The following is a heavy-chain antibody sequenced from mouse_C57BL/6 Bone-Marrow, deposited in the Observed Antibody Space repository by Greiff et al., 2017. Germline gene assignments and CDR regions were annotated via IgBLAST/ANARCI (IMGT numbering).Heavy chain of an antibody. Sequence: DVTLVESGGDLVKPGGSLKLSCAASGFTFSSYGLSWVRQTPDKRLEWVATISSGGSYTYYPDSVKGLFTISRDNAKNTLYLQMSSLKSEDTAMYYCARFYYWYFDVWGTGTTLTVSS. CDR1: GFTFSSYG. J-gene: IGHJ1*03. V-gene: IGHV5-6*02. CDR2: ISSGGSYT. CDR3: ARFYYWYFDV.